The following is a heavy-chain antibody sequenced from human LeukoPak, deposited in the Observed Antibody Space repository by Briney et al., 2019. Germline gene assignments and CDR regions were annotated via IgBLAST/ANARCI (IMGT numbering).Heavy chain of an antibody. CDR2: INHSGST. CDR3: ARHGYYYDSSGPSDFDY. V-gene: IGHV4-34*01. CDR1: GGSFSGYY. Sequence: SETLSLTCAVYGGSFSGYYWSWIRQPPGKGLEWIGEINHSGSTNYNPSLKSRVTISVDTSKNQFSLKLSSVTAADTAVYYCARHGYYYDSSGPSDFDYWGQGTLVTVSS. D-gene: IGHD3-22*01. J-gene: IGHJ4*02.